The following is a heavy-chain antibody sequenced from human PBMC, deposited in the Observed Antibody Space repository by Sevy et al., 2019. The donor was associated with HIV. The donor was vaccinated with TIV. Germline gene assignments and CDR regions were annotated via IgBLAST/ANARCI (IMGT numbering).Heavy chain of an antibody. CDR3: AHRQAAALLFDY. J-gene: IGHJ4*02. Sequence: SGPTAGVPTQTLTLTCTFSGFSLSTSGVGVGWIRQPPGKPLEWLALIYWNDDKRYSPSLKSRLTITKDTSKNQVVLTMTNMDPVDTATYYCAHRQAAALLFDYWGQGTLVTVSS. V-gene: IGHV2-5*01. CDR1: GFSLSTSGVG. CDR2: IYWNDDK. D-gene: IGHD6-13*01.